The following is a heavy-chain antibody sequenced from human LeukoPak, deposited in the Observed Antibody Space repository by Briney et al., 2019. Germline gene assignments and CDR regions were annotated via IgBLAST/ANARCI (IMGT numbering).Heavy chain of an antibody. V-gene: IGHV3-33*01. J-gene: IGHJ4*02. CDR2: IWYDGSNK. CDR1: GFTFSSYG. D-gene: IGHD2-2*01. CDR3: AREPAIRYCSSTSCFPVEPFDY. Sequence: PGGSLRLSCAASGFTFSSYGMHWVRQAPGKGLEWVAVIWYDGSNKYYADSVKGRFTISRDNSKNTLYLQMNSLRAEDTAVYYCAREPAIRYCSSTSCFPVEPFDYWGQGTLVTVSS.